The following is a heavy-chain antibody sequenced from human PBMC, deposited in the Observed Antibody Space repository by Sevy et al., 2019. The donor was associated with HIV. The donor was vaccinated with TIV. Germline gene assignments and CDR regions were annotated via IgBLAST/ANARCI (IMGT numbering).Heavy chain of an antibody. CDR2: INPSGGST. Sequence: ASVKVSCKASGYTFTSYYMHWVRQAPGQGLEWMGIINPSGGSTSYAQKFQGRVTMTRDTSTSTVYMELSSLRSEDTAVYYCARDFMKATAMVPSDYWGQGTLVTVSS. CDR1: GYTFTSYY. D-gene: IGHD5-18*01. V-gene: IGHV1-46*01. CDR3: ARDFMKATAMVPSDY. J-gene: IGHJ4*02.